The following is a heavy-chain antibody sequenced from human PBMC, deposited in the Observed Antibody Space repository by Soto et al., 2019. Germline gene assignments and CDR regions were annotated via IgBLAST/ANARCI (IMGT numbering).Heavy chain of an antibody. CDR1: GGSISSYY. V-gene: IGHV4-59*01. Sequence: PSETLSLTCTVSGGSISSYYWSWIRQPPGKGLEWIGYIYYSGSTNYNPSLKSRVTISVDTSKNQFSLKLSSVTAADTAVYYCARDPRPYGMDVWGQGTTVTVSS. CDR3: ARDPRPYGMDV. J-gene: IGHJ6*02. CDR2: IYYSGST.